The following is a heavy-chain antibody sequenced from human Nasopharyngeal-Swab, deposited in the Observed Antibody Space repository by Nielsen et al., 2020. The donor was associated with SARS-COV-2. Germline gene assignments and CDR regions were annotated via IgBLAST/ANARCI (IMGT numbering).Heavy chain of an antibody. D-gene: IGHD4-17*01. CDR3: AKGKNHGDPSSYNWFDP. Sequence: WIRQPPGKGLEWVSAISGSGGSTYYADSVKGRFTISRDNSKNTLYLQMNSLRAEDTAVYYCAKGKNHGDPSSYNWFDPWGQGTLVTVSS. J-gene: IGHJ5*02. CDR2: ISGSGGST. V-gene: IGHV3-23*01.